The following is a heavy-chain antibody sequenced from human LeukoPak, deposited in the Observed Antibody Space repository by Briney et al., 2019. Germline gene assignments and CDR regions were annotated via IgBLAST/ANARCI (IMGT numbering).Heavy chain of an antibody. Sequence: PSQTLSLTCTVSGGSISSGGYYWSWIRQHPGKGLEWIGYIYYSGSTYYNPSLKSRVTISVDTSKNQFSLKLSSVTAADTAVYYCARSACGARGSDCYWGWGPYYYYYMDVWGKGTTVTVSS. CDR3: ARSACGARGSDCYWGWGPYYYYYMDV. CDR2: IYYSGST. D-gene: IGHD2-21*02. J-gene: IGHJ6*03. CDR1: GGSISSGGYY. V-gene: IGHV4-31*03.